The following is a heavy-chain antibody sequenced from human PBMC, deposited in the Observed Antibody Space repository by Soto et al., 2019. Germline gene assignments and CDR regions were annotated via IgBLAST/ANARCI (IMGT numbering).Heavy chain of an antibody. CDR2: TSASGGST. Sequence: EVHLLESGGGLVQPGGSLRLSCVASGFTFNTYGMSWVRQAPGKGLEWLSLTSASGGSTYYADSVKGRFTISRDNSKDTLYLHMNSLGVEDTAVYYCARRAATVTDVDHWGQGALVTVSP. CDR3: ARRAATVTDVDH. CDR1: GFTFNTYG. V-gene: IGHV3-23*01. J-gene: IGHJ4*02. D-gene: IGHD5-18*01.